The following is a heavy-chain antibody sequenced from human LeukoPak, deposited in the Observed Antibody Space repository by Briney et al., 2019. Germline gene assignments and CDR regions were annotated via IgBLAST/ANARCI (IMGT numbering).Heavy chain of an antibody. D-gene: IGHD2-8*02. J-gene: IGHJ6*03. CDR3: ARQLLVAHYNYYMDV. Sequence: PGGSLRLSCAASGFTFSSYGMHWVRQAPGKGLEWVAFIRYDGSNKYYADSVKGRFTISRDNSKNTLYLQMNSLRAEDTAVYYCARQLLVAHYNYYMDVWGKGTTLTVSS. V-gene: IGHV3-30*02. CDR1: GFTFSSYG. CDR2: IRYDGSNK.